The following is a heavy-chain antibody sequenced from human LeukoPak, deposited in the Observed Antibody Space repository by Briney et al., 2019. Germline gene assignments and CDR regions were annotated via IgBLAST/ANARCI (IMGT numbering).Heavy chain of an antibody. Sequence: SETLSLTCAVYGGSFSGYYWSWIRQPPGKGLEWIGEINHSGSTNYNPSLKSRVTISVDTSKNQFSLKLSSVTAADTAVYYCARVRRYCSGGSCNWFDPWGQGTLVTVSS. D-gene: IGHD2-15*01. CDR2: INHSGST. CDR1: GGSFSGYY. CDR3: ARVRRYCSGGSCNWFDP. V-gene: IGHV4-34*01. J-gene: IGHJ5*02.